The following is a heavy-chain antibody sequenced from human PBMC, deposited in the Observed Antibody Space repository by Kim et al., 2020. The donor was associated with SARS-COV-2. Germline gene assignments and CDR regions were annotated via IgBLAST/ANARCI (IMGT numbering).Heavy chain of an antibody. CDR3: ARDRGTSIAAAGTQRTYGMDV. D-gene: IGHD6-13*01. V-gene: IGHV1-2*04. Sequence: ASVKVSCKASGYTFTGYYMYWVRQAPGQGLEWMGWINPNSGGTNYAQKFQGWVTMTRDTSISTAYMELSRLRSDDTAVYYCARDRGTSIAAAGTQRTYGMDVWGQGTTVTVSS. J-gene: IGHJ6*02. CDR1: GYTFTGYY. CDR2: INPNSGGT.